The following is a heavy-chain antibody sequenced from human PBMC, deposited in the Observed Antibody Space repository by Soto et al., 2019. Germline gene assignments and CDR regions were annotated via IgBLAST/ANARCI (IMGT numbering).Heavy chain of an antibody. Sequence: SETLSLTCTVSGGSISSGGYYWSWIRQHPGKGLEGIGYIYYSGSTYYNPSLKSRVTISVDTSKNQFSLKLSAVIAANTAGYYCARADIVVVPAAIDYWGEGTLVTFSA. CDR1: GGSISSGGYY. J-gene: IGHJ4*02. D-gene: IGHD2-2*01. V-gene: IGHV4-31*03. CDR2: IYYSGST. CDR3: ARADIVVVPAAIDY.